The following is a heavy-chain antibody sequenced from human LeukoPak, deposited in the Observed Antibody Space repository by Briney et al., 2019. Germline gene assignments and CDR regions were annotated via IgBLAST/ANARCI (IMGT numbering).Heavy chain of an antibody. CDR3: ARVPQLIVVVNLYNWFDP. D-gene: IGHD3-22*01. Sequence: GASVKVSCKASGYTFTGYYMHWVRQAPGQGLEWMGWINPNSGGTNYAQKFQGRVTMTRDTSISTAYMELSRPRSDDTAVYYCARVPQLIVVVNLYNWFDPWGQGTLVTVSS. J-gene: IGHJ5*02. CDR1: GYTFTGYY. V-gene: IGHV1-2*02. CDR2: INPNSGGT.